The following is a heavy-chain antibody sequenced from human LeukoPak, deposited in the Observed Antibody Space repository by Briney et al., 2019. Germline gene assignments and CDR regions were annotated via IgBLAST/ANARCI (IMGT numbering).Heavy chain of an antibody. D-gene: IGHD5-18*01. Sequence: PGGSLRLSCAASGFTFSSYSMNWVRQAPGKGLEWVSYISSSSSTIYYADSVKGRFTISRDNAKNSLYLQMNSLRDEDTAVYYCARAVDTAMVQVPYYYGMDVWGQGTTVTVSS. CDR2: ISSSSSTI. CDR1: GFTFSSYS. J-gene: IGHJ6*02. CDR3: ARAVDTAMVQVPYYYGMDV. V-gene: IGHV3-48*02.